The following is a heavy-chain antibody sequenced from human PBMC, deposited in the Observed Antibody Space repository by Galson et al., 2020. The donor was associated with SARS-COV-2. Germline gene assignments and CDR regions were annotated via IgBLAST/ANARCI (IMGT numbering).Heavy chain of an antibody. CDR3: ARQILTGYYSFYYFDY. V-gene: IGHV4-39*01. J-gene: IGHJ4*02. CDR1: GGSISSSTYY. D-gene: IGHD3-9*01. CDR2: IYYSASN. Sequence: SETLSPTGHVSGGSISSSTYYWGWIRQPPGEGLEWIVIIYYSASNYYNPSLTSPVTMSVDTSKNQFSLKLSSVTAADAAVYYCARQILTGYYSFYYFDYWGQGTLVTVSS.